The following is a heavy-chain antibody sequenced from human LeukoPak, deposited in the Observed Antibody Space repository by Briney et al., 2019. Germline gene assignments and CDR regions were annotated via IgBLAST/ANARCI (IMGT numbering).Heavy chain of an antibody. CDR2: ISSSGSTI. CDR3: ARELGTHFDY. D-gene: IGHD7-27*01. CDR1: GFTFSSYE. J-gene: IGHJ4*02. V-gene: IGHV3-48*03. Sequence: GGSLRLSCAASGFTFSSYEMNWVRQAPGKGLGWVSYISSSGSTIYYADSVKGRFTISRDNAKNSLYLQMNSLRAEDTAVYYCARELGTHFDYWGQGTLVTVSS.